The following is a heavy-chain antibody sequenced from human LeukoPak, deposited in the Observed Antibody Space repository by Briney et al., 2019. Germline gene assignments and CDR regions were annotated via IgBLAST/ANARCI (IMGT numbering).Heavy chain of an antibody. CDR2: IYYSGST. D-gene: IGHD5-18*01. J-gene: IGHJ3*01. CDR1: GGSISSYY. Sequence: PSETLSLTRTVSGGSISSYYWSWIRQPPGKGLEWIGYIYYSGSTNYNPSLKSRVTISVDTSKNQFSLQLSSVTAADTAVYYCAGGLIQPGAFDFWGQGTMVTVSS. CDR3: AGGLIQPGAFDF. V-gene: IGHV4-59*08.